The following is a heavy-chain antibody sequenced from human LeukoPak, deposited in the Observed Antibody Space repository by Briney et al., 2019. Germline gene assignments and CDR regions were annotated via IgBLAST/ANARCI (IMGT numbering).Heavy chain of an antibody. V-gene: IGHV3-30*02. CDR1: GFTFSHHG. D-gene: IGHD5-18*01. J-gene: IGHJ3*02. Sequence: GGSLRLSCAASGFTFSHHGMHWVRQAPGKGLEGVAFIRNDGSNHYYADSVKGRFTISRDNSKNSLYLQMNSLRAEDTAVYYCARGSGYSYGLGGPAFDIWGQGTMVTVSS. CDR3: ARGSGYSYGLGGPAFDI. CDR2: IRNDGSNH.